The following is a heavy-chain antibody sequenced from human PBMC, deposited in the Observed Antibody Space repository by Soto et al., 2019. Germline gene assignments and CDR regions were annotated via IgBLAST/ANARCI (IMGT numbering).Heavy chain of an antibody. Sequence: ELQLLESGGDVVRPGGSLRLSCAASGFTISSYAMGWVRQAPGKGLEWVAGVSRAGTYTFYADSVRGRFSISRDNSRDTVDLYMNALRGDDTAVYFCVKYTVTEDLGESWGQGTLVSVSS. J-gene: IGHJ5*02. CDR1: GFTISSYA. CDR2: VSRAGTYT. CDR3: VKYTVTEDLGES. D-gene: IGHD3-16*01. V-gene: IGHV3-23*01.